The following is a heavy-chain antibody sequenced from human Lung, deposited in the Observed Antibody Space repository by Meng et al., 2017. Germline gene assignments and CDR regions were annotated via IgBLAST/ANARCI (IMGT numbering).Heavy chain of an antibody. V-gene: IGHV3-74*01. J-gene: IGHJ4*02. CDR3: ARDLAWVLFDY. CDR2: IVSDGGIT. Sequence: VILGECGGGIVQPGGARRRFCGAAVFNVGDYIMHWVLQSPGKGLEWISRIVSDGGITTYADSVKGRFTVSRDNAKNTLYLHMNSLGADDTAVYYCARDLAWVLFDYWGQGALVTVSS. CDR1: VFNVGDYI. D-gene: IGHD3-3*01.